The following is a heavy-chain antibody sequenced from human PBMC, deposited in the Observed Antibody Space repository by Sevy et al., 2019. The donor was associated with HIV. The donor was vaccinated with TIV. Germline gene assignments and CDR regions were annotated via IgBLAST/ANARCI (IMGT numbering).Heavy chain of an antibody. CDR3: ARIRSQDWYFDL. V-gene: IGHV4-4*07. CDR2: LDTSGTT. Sequence: SETLSLTCTVSGASISSYFWSWIRQPAGKGLEWIGRLDTSGTTNYNPSLKSRVTMSLDTPKNQFSLHLTSVTAAVTAVYYCARIRSQDWYFDLWGRGTLVTVSS. J-gene: IGHJ2*01. D-gene: IGHD4-17*01. CDR1: GASISSYF.